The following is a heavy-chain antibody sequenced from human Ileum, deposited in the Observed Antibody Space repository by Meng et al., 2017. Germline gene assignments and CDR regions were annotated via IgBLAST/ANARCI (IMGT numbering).Heavy chain of an antibody. D-gene: IGHD5-12*01. J-gene: IGHJ4*02. V-gene: IGHV3-23*01. Sequence: EVQLLESGGGLVKPGGSRRLSCVASGLTFSSDDMTWVRQAPGKGLEWVSGISASGATTYYADSVRGRFTISRDNSKNTLYLQMDSLGVEDAAIYYCAKDRAKSGYDGDFDYWGQGTLVTVSS. CDR1: GLTFSSDD. CDR3: AKDRAKSGYDGDFDY. CDR2: ISASGATT.